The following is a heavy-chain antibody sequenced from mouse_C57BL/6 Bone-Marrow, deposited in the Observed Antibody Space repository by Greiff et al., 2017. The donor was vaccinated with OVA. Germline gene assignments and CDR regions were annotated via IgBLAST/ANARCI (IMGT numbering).Heavy chain of an antibody. CDR2: IYPGSGST. D-gene: IGHD1-1*01. CDR3: ARSRVITCGFDV. V-gene: IGHV1-55*01. CDR1: GYTFTSYW. Sequence: QVQLQQPGAELVKPGASVKMSCKASGYTFTSYWITWVKQRPGQGLEWIGDIYPGSGSTNYNEKLKSKATLTVDTSSSTAYMQLSSLTSEDSAVYYCARSRVITCGFDVWGTGTTVTVSS. J-gene: IGHJ1*03.